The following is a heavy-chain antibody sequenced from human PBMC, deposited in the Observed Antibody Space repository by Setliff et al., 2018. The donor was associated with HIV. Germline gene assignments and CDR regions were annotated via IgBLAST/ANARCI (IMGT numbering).Heavy chain of an antibody. CDR3: VRVTADRTNYYYYMDV. CDR1: GYTLTSYA. CDR2: IDADNGNT. J-gene: IGHJ6*03. V-gene: IGHV1-18*01. D-gene: IGHD4-17*01. Sequence: ASVKVSCKASGYTLTSYATTWVRQAPGQGLEWVGWIDADNGNTNYAQKFRGRVTMTTDTSTNTAYMEVRSLTSDDTAVYYCVRVTADRTNYYYYMDVWDKGTTVTVSS.